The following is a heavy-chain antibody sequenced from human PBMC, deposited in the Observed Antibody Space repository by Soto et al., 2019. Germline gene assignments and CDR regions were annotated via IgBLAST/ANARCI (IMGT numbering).Heavy chain of an antibody. CDR2: ISSSSSYI. CDR3: ARGGPLDYDFWSGYYSGHYFDY. V-gene: IGHV3-21*01. Sequence: PGGSLRLSCAASGFTFSSYSMNWVRQAPGKGLEWVSSISSSSSYIYYADSVKGRFTISRDNAKNSLYLQMNSLRAEDTAVYYCARGGPLDYDFWSGYYSGHYFDYWGQGTLVTVSS. D-gene: IGHD3-3*01. CDR1: GFTFSSYS. J-gene: IGHJ4*02.